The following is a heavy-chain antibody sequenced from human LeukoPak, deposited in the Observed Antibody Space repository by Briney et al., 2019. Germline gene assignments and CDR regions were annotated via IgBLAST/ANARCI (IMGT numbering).Heavy chain of an antibody. Sequence: PGGSLRLYCAASGFTASSNYMTWVRQAPGKGLEWVSVIYNGGNTYYADSVKGRITISSDNSKNTVDLQMNSLRSEDTAVYYCARRWAAAGKGFDYWGQGTLVTVSS. V-gene: IGHV3-66*01. CDR1: GFTASSNY. J-gene: IGHJ4*02. CDR2: IYNGGNT. CDR3: ARRWAAAGKGFDY. D-gene: IGHD6-13*01.